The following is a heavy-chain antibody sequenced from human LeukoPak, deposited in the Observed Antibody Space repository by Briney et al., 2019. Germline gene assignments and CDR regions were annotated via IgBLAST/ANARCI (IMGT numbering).Heavy chain of an antibody. V-gene: IGHV3-7*01. CDR1: GFTFSSYW. CDR3: ARGVVATIIHWFDP. J-gene: IGHJ5*02. D-gene: IGHD5-12*01. CDR2: IKQDGSEK. Sequence: GGSLRLSCAASGFTFSSYWMSWVRQAPGKGLEWVANIKQDGSEKYYVDSVKGRFTISRDNAKKSLYLQMNSLRAEDTAVYYCARGVVATIIHWFDPWGQGTLVTVSS.